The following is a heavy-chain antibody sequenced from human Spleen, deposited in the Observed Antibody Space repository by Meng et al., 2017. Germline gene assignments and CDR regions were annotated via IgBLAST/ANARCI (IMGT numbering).Heavy chain of an antibody. D-gene: IGHD6-6*01. J-gene: IGHJ4*02. Sequence: VQMQQSGPGHVKPSQTLSLTCAISGDSVASISAAWNWIRQSPSRGLEWLGRTYYRSKWYNDYAVSVKSRITINPDTSKNQFSLQLNSVTPEDTAVYYCAKESSIAARYVFDYWGQGTLVTVSS. V-gene: IGHV6-1*01. CDR2: TYYRSKWYN. CDR3: AKESSIAARYVFDY. CDR1: GDSVASISAA.